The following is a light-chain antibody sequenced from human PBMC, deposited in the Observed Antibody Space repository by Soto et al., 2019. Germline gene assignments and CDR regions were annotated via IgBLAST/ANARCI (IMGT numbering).Light chain of an antibody. Sequence: DIQMTQSPSSLSTSVGDRVTITCRASQAISIYLAWYQQKPGKVPKLLIYAASTLQSGDPSRFSGSGSGTDFTLTVSSLQPEDVATYYCQKYSGAPPTFGQGTRVEIK. CDR2: AAS. CDR1: QAISIY. J-gene: IGKJ1*01. CDR3: QKYSGAPPT. V-gene: IGKV1-27*01.